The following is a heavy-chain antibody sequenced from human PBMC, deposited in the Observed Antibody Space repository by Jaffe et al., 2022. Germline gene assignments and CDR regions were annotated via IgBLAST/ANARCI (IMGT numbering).Heavy chain of an antibody. CDR1: GFAFSRYG. Sequence: QVQLVESGGGVVQPGGSLRLSCAASGFAFSRYGMHWVRQAPGKALEWVAFIRYDGSNQYYADSVKGRFTISRDNSKDTLHLQMNSLRPEDTAVYHCAKGGGIEAQIVGAYFDYWGQGTLVTVSS. CDR3: AKGGGIEAQIVGAYFDY. J-gene: IGHJ4*02. V-gene: IGHV3-30*02. CDR2: IRYDGSNQ. D-gene: IGHD6-13*01.